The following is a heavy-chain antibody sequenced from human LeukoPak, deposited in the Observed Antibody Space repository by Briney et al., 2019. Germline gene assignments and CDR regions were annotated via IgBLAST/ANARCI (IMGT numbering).Heavy chain of an antibody. CDR3: AKSYNGYESKPDY. Sequence: PGGSLRLSCAASGFTFSSYAMSWVRQAPGKGLEWVSTISGSDGSTYYADSVKGRLTISRDNSRNTLYLQMNSLRAEDTAVYYCAKSYNGYESKPDYWGQGTLVTVSS. D-gene: IGHD5-12*01. CDR1: GFTFSSYA. CDR2: ISGSDGST. J-gene: IGHJ4*02. V-gene: IGHV3-23*01.